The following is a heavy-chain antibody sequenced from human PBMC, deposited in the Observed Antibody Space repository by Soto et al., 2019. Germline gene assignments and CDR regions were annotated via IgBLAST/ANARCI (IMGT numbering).Heavy chain of an antibody. J-gene: IGHJ4*02. V-gene: IGHV2-26*01. CDR2: IFSNDEK. Sequence: QVTLKASGPVLVKPTETLTLTCTVSGFSLSNARMCVSWILQPPGKALEWLAHIFSNDEKSYSTSLKSMRTFSKDTSKSQVVLTMTNMDHVDTATYYCARLRRERAYYDSSGYYSDYWGQGTLVTVSS. CDR1: GFSLSNARMC. D-gene: IGHD3-22*01. CDR3: ARLRRERAYYDSSGYYSDY.